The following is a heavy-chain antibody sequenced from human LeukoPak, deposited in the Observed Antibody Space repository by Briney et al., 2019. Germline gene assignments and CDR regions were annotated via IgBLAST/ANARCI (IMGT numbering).Heavy chain of an antibody. CDR2: IDTGESRT. V-gene: IGHV3-74*01. CDR3: TRGLLGIDY. CDR1: GFTLSSYW. Sequence: GGSLRLSCAASGFTLSSYWMHWVRQVPGEGLVWVSRIDTGESRTNYADSVKGRFTISRDNAKNTLYLQMNSLRAEDTAVYYCTRGLLGIDYWGQGTLVTVSS. J-gene: IGHJ4*02. D-gene: IGHD2-8*02.